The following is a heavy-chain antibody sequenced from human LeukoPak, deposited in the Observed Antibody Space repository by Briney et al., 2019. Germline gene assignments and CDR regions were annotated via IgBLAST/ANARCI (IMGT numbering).Heavy chain of an antibody. CDR2: MNPNSGNT. J-gene: IGHJ3*02. D-gene: IGHD6-13*01. V-gene: IGHV1-8*01. Sequence: ASVKVSCKASGYTFTSYDINWVRQATGQGLEWMGWMNPNSGNTGYAQKFQGRVTMTRNTSISTAYLELSGLRSEDTAVYYCARGLVEPQQLVWNAFDIWGQGTMVTVSS. CDR1: GYTFTSYD. CDR3: ARGLVEPQQLVWNAFDI.